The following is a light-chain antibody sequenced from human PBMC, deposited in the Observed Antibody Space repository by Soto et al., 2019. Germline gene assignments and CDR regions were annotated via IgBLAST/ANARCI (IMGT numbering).Light chain of an antibody. V-gene: IGKV3-11*01. CDR1: QSVSRY. Sequence: EIVLTQSPATLSLTPGERATLSCRASQSVSRYFAWYQQKPGQAPRLLIYDTSNRATGIPARFSGSGSGTDFTLTISSLEPEDFAVYYCQQRSVGPFIFGQGTRLEIK. CDR2: DTS. CDR3: QQRSVGPFI. J-gene: IGKJ5*01.